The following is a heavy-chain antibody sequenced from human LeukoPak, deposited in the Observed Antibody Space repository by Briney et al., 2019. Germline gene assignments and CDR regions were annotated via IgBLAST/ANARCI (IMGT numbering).Heavy chain of an antibody. J-gene: IGHJ5*02. CDR2: NNPNSGVT. CDR3: ANLAYAGVSP. D-gene: IGHD2-8*01. V-gene: IGHV1-2*02. CDR1: GYTFTGYL. Sequence: GAAVKVSRKSSGYTFTGYLLRWVRQAPGQGLEWMEWNNPNSGVTSFAQKLQGRVTMTSETSISTAYMELSRLRSDDTAVYYCANLAYAGVSPWGQGTLVTVSS.